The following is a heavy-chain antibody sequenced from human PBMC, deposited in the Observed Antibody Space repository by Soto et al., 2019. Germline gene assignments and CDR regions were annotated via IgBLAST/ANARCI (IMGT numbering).Heavy chain of an antibody. Sequence: PGESLKISCNGSGYSFTSYWIGWVRQMPGKGLEWMGIIYPGDSDTRYSPSFQGQVTISADKSISTAYLQWSSLKASDTAMYYCARPLRHYYDSSGSPDAFDIWGQGTMVTVSS. V-gene: IGHV5-51*01. CDR2: IYPGDSDT. CDR1: GYSFTSYW. CDR3: ARPLRHYYDSSGSPDAFDI. D-gene: IGHD3-22*01. J-gene: IGHJ3*02.